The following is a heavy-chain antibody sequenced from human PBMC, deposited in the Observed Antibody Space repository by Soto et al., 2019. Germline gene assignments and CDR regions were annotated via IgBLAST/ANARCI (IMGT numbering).Heavy chain of an antibody. CDR3: ARDAAMAGETDRFDS. J-gene: IGHJ4*02. CDR1: GGSIKTDVW. Sequence: QVQLQESGPGLGKPSGTLSLTCTVSGGSIKTDVWWSWLRRPPGKGLEWIGEIYQNRHTNYNPSLQSRITMSVDTARNQFSLILTSVTAADTAIYYCARDAAMAGETDRFDSWGQGTLVTVSS. CDR2: IYQNRHT. D-gene: IGHD2-2*01. V-gene: IGHV4-4*02.